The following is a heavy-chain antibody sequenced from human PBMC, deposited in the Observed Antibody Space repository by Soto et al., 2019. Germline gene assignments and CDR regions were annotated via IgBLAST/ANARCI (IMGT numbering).Heavy chain of an antibody. D-gene: IGHD6-13*01. CDR2: MNPNSGNT. CDR1: GYTFTSYD. J-gene: IGHJ6*02. V-gene: IGHV1-8*01. CDR3: ARGDSSSWYYYYYGMDV. Sequence: QVQLVQSGAEVKKPGASVKVSCKASGYTFTSYDINWVRQATGQGLEWMGWMNPNSGNTGYAQKFQGRVTMTRNTSISTAYMELSSLRSEDTAVYYCARGDSSSWYYYYYGMDVWGQGTTVTVSS.